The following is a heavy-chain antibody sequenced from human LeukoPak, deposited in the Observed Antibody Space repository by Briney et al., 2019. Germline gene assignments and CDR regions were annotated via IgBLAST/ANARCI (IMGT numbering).Heavy chain of an antibody. V-gene: IGHV4-59*06. CDR3: ARGEMATSTLDY. D-gene: IGHD5-24*01. Sequence: PSETLSLTCTISGGSISSYYWSWIRQPPGKGLEWIGYIYYSGSTYYNPSLKSRVTISVDTSKNQFSLKLSSVTAADTAVYYCARGEMATSTLDYWGQGTLVTVSS. CDR2: IYYSGST. CDR1: GGSISSYY. J-gene: IGHJ4*02.